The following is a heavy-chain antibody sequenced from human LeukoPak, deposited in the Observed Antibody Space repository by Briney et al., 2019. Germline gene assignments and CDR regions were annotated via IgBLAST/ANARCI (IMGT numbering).Heavy chain of an antibody. CDR2: ISGSGGST. D-gene: IGHD6-13*01. V-gene: IGHV3-23*01. J-gene: IGHJ4*02. CDR3: AKDPEEYSSSSVSFDY. CDR1: GFTFSSYA. Sequence: GGSLRLSCAASGFTFSSYAMSWVRQAPGKGLEWVSAISGSGGSTYYADSVKGRFTISRDNSKNTLYLQMSSLRAEDTAVYYCAKDPEEYSSSSVSFDYWGQGTLVTVSS.